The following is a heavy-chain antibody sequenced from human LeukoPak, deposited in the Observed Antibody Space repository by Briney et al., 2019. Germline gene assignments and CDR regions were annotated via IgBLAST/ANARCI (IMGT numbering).Heavy chain of an antibody. V-gene: IGHV3-53*01. J-gene: IGHJ4*02. CDR1: GFTVSSNY. Sequence: PGGSLRLSCAASGFTVSSNYMSWVRQAPGKGLEWVSVIYSGGSTYYADSVKGRFTISRDNSKNTLYLQMNSLRAEDTAVCYCARRTRYFDWWNFWGQGTLVTVSS. CDR2: IYSGGST. CDR3: ARRTRYFDWWNF. D-gene: IGHD3-9*01.